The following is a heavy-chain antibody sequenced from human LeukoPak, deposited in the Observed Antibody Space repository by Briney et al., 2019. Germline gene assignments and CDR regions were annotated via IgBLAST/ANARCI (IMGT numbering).Heavy chain of an antibody. V-gene: IGHV4-34*01. J-gene: IGHJ4*02. CDR3: ARGEIGGDCYYCFDY. CDR1: GGSFSGYY. D-gene: IGHD2-21*02. Sequence: SETLPLTCAVYGGSFSGYYWSWIRQPPGKGLEWIGEINHSGSTNYNPSLKSRVTISVDTSKNQFSLKLSSVTAADTAVYYCARGEIGGDCYYCFDYWGQGTLVTVSS. CDR2: INHSGST.